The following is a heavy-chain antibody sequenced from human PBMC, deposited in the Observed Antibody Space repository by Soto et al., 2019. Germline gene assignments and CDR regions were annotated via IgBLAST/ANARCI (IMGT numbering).Heavy chain of an antibody. CDR3: AKVLYSSSWHFFDY. J-gene: IGHJ4*02. CDR1: GFTFSSYG. Sequence: GGSLRLSCAASGFTFSSYGMHWVRQAPGKGLEWVAVISYDGSNKYYAGSVRGRFTISRDNSKNTLYLQMNSLRAEDTAVYYCAKVLYSSSWHFFDYWGQGTLVTVSS. CDR2: ISYDGSNK. D-gene: IGHD6-13*01. V-gene: IGHV3-30*18.